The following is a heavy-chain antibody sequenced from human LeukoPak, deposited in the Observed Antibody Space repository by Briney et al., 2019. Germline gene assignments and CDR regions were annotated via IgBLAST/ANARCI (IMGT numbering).Heavy chain of an antibody. CDR1: GGSISSSSYY. J-gene: IGHJ5*02. D-gene: IGHD6-19*01. CDR2: IYYSGST. Sequence: SETLSLTCTVSGGSISSSSYYWGWIRQPPGKGLEWIGSIYYSGSTYYNPSLKSRVTISVDTSKNQFSLKLSSVTAADTAVYYCARHSAVLAYAWGYIAVAGPNWFDPWGQGTLVTVSS. CDR3: ARHSAVLAYAWGYIAVAGPNWFDP. V-gene: IGHV4-39*01.